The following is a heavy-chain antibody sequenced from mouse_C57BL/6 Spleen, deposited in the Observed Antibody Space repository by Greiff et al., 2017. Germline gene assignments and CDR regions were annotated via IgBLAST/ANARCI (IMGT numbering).Heavy chain of an antibody. Sequence: QVQLQQPGTELVKPGASVKLSCKASGYTFTSYWMHWVKQRPGQGLEWIGNINPSNGGTNYNEKFKSKATLTVDKSSSTAYMQLSSLTSEDSAGYYCARFTTVVATFDYWGQGTTLTVSS. CDR1: GYTFTSYW. J-gene: IGHJ2*01. CDR2: INPSNGGT. D-gene: IGHD1-1*01. V-gene: IGHV1-53*01. CDR3: ARFTTVVATFDY.